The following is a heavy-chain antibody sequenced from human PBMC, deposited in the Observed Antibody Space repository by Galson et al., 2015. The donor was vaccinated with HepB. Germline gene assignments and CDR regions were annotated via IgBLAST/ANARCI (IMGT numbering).Heavy chain of an antibody. V-gene: IGHV3-21*01. CDR1: GFTFSSYS. J-gene: IGHJ6*02. Sequence: SLRLSCAASGFTFSSYSMNWVRQAPGKGLEWVSSISSGSGYIYYADSVKGRFSISRDNAKNSLYLQMNSLRAEDTAVYYCARVTGTTGLSVYVPKPMDVWGQGTTVTVSS. D-gene: IGHD1-20*01. CDR3: ARVTGTTGLSVYVPKPMDV. CDR2: ISSGSGYI.